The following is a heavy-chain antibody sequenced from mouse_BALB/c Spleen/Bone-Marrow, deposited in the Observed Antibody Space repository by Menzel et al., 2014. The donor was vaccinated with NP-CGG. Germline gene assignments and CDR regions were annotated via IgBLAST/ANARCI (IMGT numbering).Heavy chain of an antibody. J-gene: IGHJ4*01. V-gene: IGHV1-18*01. CDR1: GYSFTGYT. Sequence: VHVKQPGPELVKPGASMKISCKASGYSFTGYTMNWVKQSHGKNLEWIGLINPYNGGTSYNQKFKGKATLTVDKSSTTAYMELLSLTSEDSAVYYCARDGTPYYGMDYWCQGTSVTVSS. CDR3: ARDGTPYYGMDY. CDR2: INPYNGGT. D-gene: IGHD1-1*01.